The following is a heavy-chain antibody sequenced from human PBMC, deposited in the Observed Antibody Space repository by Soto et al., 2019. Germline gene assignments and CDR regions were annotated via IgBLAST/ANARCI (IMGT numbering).Heavy chain of an antibody. CDR2: IIPIFGTA. CDR3: ARSDLITHDAFDI. J-gene: IGHJ3*02. Sequence: GASVKVSCKASGGTFSSYAISWVRQAPGQGLEWMGGIIPIFGTANYAQKFQGRVTITADESTSTAYMELSSLRSEDTAVYYCARSDLITHDAFDIWGQGTMVTV. CDR1: GGTFSSYA. D-gene: IGHD3-16*01. V-gene: IGHV1-69*13.